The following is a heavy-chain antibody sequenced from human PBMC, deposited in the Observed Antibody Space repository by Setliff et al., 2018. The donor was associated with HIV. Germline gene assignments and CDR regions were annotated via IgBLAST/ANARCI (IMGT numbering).Heavy chain of an antibody. Sequence: KASETLSLTCTVSGVSISAYYWNWIRQSPGKGLEWIGFGYYSGTTYYNPSLKSRVTISVDTSKNHFSLKLTSVTAADTAVYYCARDGDGYKPSDAFDIWGQGTMVTVSS. CDR2: GYYSGTT. D-gene: IGHD5-12*01. V-gene: IGHV4-59*01. CDR1: GVSISAYY. J-gene: IGHJ3*02. CDR3: ARDGDGYKPSDAFDI.